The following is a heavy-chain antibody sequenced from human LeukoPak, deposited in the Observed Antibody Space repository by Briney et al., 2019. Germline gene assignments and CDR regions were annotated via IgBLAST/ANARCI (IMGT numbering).Heavy chain of an antibody. CDR2: ISYDGSNK. Sequence: PGRSLRLSCAASGFTFSSYAMHWVRQAPGKGLEWVAVISYDGSNKYYADSVKGRFTISRDNSKNTLYLQMNSLRAKDTAVYYCARRSGIAVAGAFDYWGQGTLVTVSS. CDR1: GFTFSSYA. CDR3: ARRSGIAVAGAFDY. J-gene: IGHJ4*02. D-gene: IGHD6-19*01. V-gene: IGHV3-30*04.